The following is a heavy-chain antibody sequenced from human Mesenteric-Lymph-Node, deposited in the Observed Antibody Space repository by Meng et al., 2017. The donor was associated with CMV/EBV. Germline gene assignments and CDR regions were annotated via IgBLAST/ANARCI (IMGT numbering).Heavy chain of an antibody. CDR2: IYPSGST. CDR3: ARVMRDVVVVPAAYSRGRYYFDY. J-gene: IGHJ4*02. Sequence: SETLSLTCTVSGYSISSGYYWGWIRQPPGKGLEWIGSIYPSGSTYYNPSLKSRVTISVDTSKNQFSLKLSSVTAADTAVYYCARVMRDVVVVPAAYSRGRYYFDYWGQGTMVTVSS. D-gene: IGHD2-2*01. CDR1: GYSISSGYY. V-gene: IGHV4-38-2*02.